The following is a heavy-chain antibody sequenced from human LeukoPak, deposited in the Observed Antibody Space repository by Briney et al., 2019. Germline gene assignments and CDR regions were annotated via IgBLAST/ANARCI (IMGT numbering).Heavy chain of an antibody. CDR3: ARGRVRATVVTDSYYYYYMDV. CDR1: GYTFTSYG. CDR2: IIPIFGTA. J-gene: IGHJ6*03. V-gene: IGHV1-69*13. Sequence: GASVKVSCKASGYTFTSYGISWVRQAPGQGLEWMGGIIPIFGTANYAQKFQGRVTITADESTSTAYMELSSLRSEDTAVYYCARGRVRATVVTDSYYYYYMDVWGKGTTVTVSS. D-gene: IGHD4-23*01.